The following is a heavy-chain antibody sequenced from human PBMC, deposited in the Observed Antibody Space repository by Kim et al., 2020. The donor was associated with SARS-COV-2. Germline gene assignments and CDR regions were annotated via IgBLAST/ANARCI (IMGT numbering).Heavy chain of an antibody. Sequence: SVKVSCKASGGTFNRSAISWVRQAPGQGLEWMGGIIPSLGTTNYAQKFQGRVTITADESTSIAYMDLSSLRSEDTAVYYCAREPKGGRHYYDSSGYDVFDIWGQGTMVTVSS. CDR2: IIPSLGTT. J-gene: IGHJ3*02. D-gene: IGHD3-22*01. CDR1: GGTFNRSA. CDR3: AREPKGGRHYYDSSGYDVFDI. V-gene: IGHV1-69*13.